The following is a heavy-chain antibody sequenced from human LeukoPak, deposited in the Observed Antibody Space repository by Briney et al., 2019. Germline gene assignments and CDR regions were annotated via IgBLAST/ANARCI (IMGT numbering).Heavy chain of an antibody. Sequence: GASVKVSCKASRYTFTSYGIFWVQQAPGQGLEWIGWINPYTGDTKYAQKFQGRVTMTTDTSTSTAYMELRSLRSDDTAFYYCARGAAGASTENWFDPWGQGTLVTVSS. CDR2: INPYTGDT. D-gene: IGHD1-1*01. CDR3: ARGAAGASTENWFDP. J-gene: IGHJ5*02. V-gene: IGHV1-18*01. CDR1: RYTFTSYG.